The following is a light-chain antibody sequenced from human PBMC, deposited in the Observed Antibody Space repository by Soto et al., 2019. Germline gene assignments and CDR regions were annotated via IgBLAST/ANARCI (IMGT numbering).Light chain of an antibody. J-gene: IGLJ1*01. CDR3: SSHAGSKRV. CDR2: EVN. Sequence: QSVLTQPPSSSGSPGQSVTISCTGTSSDVGGYNYVSWYQQHPGKAPKLMIYEVNKRPSGVPDRFSGSKSGNTASLTVSGLQAEDEGDYYCSSHAGSKRVFGTGPKVPVL. CDR1: SSDVGGYNY. V-gene: IGLV2-8*01.